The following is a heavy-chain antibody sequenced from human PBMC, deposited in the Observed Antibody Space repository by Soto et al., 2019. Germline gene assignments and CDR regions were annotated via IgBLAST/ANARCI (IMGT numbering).Heavy chain of an antibody. CDR3: ARQELKGARKPRYGDYRDY. J-gene: IGHJ4*02. CDR2: IYYSGST. V-gene: IGHV4-39*01. D-gene: IGHD4-17*01. CDR1: GGSISSSSYY. Sequence: QLQLQESGPGLVKPSETLSLTCTVSGGSISSSSYYWGWIRQPPGKGLEWIGSIYYSGSTYYNPSLKSRVTISGDTSKNQFYLKLSSVTAADTAVYYCARQELKGARKPRYGDYRDYWGQGTLVTVSS.